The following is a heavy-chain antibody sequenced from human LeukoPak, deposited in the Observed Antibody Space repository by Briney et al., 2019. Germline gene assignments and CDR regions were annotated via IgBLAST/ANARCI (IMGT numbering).Heavy chain of an antibody. Sequence: GGSLRLSCAASGFTFSSYGMHWVRQAPGKGLEWVSGISWNSGSIGYADSVKGRFTISRDNAKNSLYLQMNSLRAEDTALYYCAKDILPKRPAAMPHFDYWGQGTLVTVSS. CDR3: AKDILPKRPAAMPHFDY. J-gene: IGHJ4*02. CDR2: ISWNSGSI. D-gene: IGHD2-2*01. CDR1: GFTFSSYG. V-gene: IGHV3-9*01.